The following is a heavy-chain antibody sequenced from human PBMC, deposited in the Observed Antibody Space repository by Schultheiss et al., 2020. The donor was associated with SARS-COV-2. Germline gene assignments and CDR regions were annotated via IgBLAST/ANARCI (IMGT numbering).Heavy chain of an antibody. CDR2: IYYSGST. CDR1: GGSISSGGYY. J-gene: IGHJ4*02. Sequence: SETLSLTCTVSGGSISSGGYYWSWIRQHPGKGLEWIGYIYYSGSTNYNPSLKSRVTISVDTSKNQFSLKLSSVTAADTAVYYCARPEHHYYDSSGYYYAWGQGTLVTVSS. D-gene: IGHD3-22*01. V-gene: IGHV4-61*08. CDR3: ARPEHHYYDSSGYYYA.